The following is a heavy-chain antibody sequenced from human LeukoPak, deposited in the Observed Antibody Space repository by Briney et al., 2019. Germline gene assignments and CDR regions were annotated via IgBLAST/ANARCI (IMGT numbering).Heavy chain of an antibody. CDR2: INEDGSVK. V-gene: IGHV3-7*03. CDR3: ATSAAAAGTE. J-gene: IGHJ4*02. CDR1: GFTFNYYW. Sequence: GGSLRLSCAASGFTFNYYWMSWVRQAPGKGLDWVANINEDGSVKHYMDSVKGRFTISRDNAKNSVYLHMNSLRAEDTAVYYCATSAAAAGTEWGQGILVTVSS. D-gene: IGHD6-13*01.